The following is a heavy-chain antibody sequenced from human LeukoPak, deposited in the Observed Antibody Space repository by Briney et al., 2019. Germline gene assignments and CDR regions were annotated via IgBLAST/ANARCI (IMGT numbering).Heavy chain of an antibody. CDR3: ARRIAVAGSPVYYFDY. J-gene: IGHJ4*02. D-gene: IGHD6-19*01. Sequence: ASVKVSCKASAYTLSGYYMHWVRQAPGQGLEWMGWINPKSGVTNYAQKFQGRVTMTWDTSINTTFMDLSRLRPDDTAVYYCARRIAVAGSPVYYFDYWGQGTLVTVSS. V-gene: IGHV1-2*02. CDR2: INPKSGVT. CDR1: AYTLSGYY.